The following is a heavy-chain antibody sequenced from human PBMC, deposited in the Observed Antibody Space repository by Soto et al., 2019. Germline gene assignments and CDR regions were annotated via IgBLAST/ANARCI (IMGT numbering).Heavy chain of an antibody. V-gene: IGHV3-7*01. Sequence: EVRLVESGGGLVQPGGSLTLSCAASGFTFSSYWMTWVRQAPGKGLEWVANINQDGSEKYYMDSMKGRFTISRDNAKNSLLLQLNSLRAEYTAVYYCARDRGRPDLRDTHYYDSSDFDYGMDVWGQGTTVTVSS. J-gene: IGHJ6*02. D-gene: IGHD3-22*01. CDR1: GFTFSSYW. CDR3: ARDRGRPDLRDTHYYDSSDFDYGMDV. CDR2: INQDGSEK.